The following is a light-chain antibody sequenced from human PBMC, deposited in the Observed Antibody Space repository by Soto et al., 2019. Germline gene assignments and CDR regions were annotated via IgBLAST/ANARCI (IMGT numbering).Light chain of an antibody. CDR1: QSLLHSNGYNY. Sequence: DLVMTQSPLSLPVTPGEPASISCRSSQSLLHSNGYNYLDWYLQKPGQSPQLLIYLGSNRASGVPDRFSGSGSGTDFTLKISRVEAEDVGVYYCMQALQTLPLTFGQGTRLEIK. CDR3: MQALQTLPLT. J-gene: IGKJ5*01. V-gene: IGKV2-28*01. CDR2: LGS.